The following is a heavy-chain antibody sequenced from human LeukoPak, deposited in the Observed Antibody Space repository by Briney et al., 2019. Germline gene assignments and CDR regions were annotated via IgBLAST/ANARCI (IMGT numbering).Heavy chain of an antibody. J-gene: IGHJ5*02. V-gene: IGHV4-4*02. Sequence: SRTLSLTCAVSGGSISSSNWWSWVRPPPGKGLEWIGEIYHSGSTNYNPSLKSRVTISVDKSKNQFSLKLSSVTAADTAVYYCARGLWFGESLGGCWFDPWGQGTLVTVSS. CDR2: IYHSGST. D-gene: IGHD3-10*01. CDR1: GGSISSSNW. CDR3: ARGLWFGESLGGCWFDP.